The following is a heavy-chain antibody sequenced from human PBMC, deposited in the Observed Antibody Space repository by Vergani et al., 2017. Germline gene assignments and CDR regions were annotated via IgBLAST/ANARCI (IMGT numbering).Heavy chain of an antibody. D-gene: IGHD3-22*01. CDR1: GGSISSSNW. J-gene: IGHJ4*02. CDR2: IYSTGST. V-gene: IGHV4-4*02. CDR3: ARMGGYDEGDAFRIGYFDS. Sequence: QVQLQESGPGLVKPSGTLSLTCAVSGGSISSSNWWSWVRQPPGKGLEWIGEIYSTGSTHHNPSLRRRINMSVDTSKNQFPLKLNSVTAADTAMYYCARMGGYDEGDAFRIGYFDSWGPGILVTVSS.